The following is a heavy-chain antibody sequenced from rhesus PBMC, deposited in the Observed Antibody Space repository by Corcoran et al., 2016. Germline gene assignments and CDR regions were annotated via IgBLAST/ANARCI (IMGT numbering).Heavy chain of an antibody. D-gene: IGHD4-29*01. J-gene: IGHJ4*01. CDR1: GYTFTSYY. CDR3: TRAPTVAPLDY. CDR2: SSPYNGNK. Sequence: QVQLVQSGAEIKQPGASVKLSCKASGYTFTSYYMHWVRQAPGQGLEWIGLSSPYNGNKGYAQNFQGRVTITTDTSTSTGYMELSSLRSEDTAVYYCTRAPTVAPLDYWGQGVLVTVSS. V-gene: IGHV1-180*01.